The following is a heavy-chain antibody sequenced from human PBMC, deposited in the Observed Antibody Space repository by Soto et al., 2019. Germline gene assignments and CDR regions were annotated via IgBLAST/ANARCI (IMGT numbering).Heavy chain of an antibody. CDR3: ARHRIVVGGTIPNWFHP. Sequence: PSETLSLTCTVSGGSISSSSYYWGWIRQPPGKGLEWIGSMYYSGNTYYNPSLKSRVTISVDTSKNQLSLKLSSVTAADTAVYYCARHRIVVGGTIPNWFHPWGQGTLVTVSS. J-gene: IGHJ5*02. CDR2: MYYSGNT. D-gene: IGHD3-22*01. CDR1: GGSISSSSYY. V-gene: IGHV4-39*01.